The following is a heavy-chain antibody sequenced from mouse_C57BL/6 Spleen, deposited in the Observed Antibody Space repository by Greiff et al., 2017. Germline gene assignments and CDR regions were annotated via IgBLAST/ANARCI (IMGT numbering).Heavy chain of an antibody. D-gene: IGHD3-2*02. CDR2: IDPSDSYT. J-gene: IGHJ2*01. V-gene: IGHV1-69*01. Sequence: VQLQQPGAELVMPGASVKLSCKASGYTFTSYWMHWVKQRPGQGLEWIGEIDPSDSYTNYNQKFKGKSTLTVDKSSSTAYMQLSSLTSEDSAVYYCARIDSSGHYFDYWGQGTTLTVSS. CDR1: GYTFTSYW. CDR3: ARIDSSGHYFDY.